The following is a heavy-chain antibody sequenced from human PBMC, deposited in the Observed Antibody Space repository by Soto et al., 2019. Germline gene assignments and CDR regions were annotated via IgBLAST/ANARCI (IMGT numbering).Heavy chain of an antibody. J-gene: IGHJ6*02. D-gene: IGHD3-9*01. CDR2: IWYDGSNK. Sequence: GGSLRLSCAASGFTFSSYGMHWVRQAPGKGLEWVAVIWYDGSNKYYADSVKGRFTISRDNSKNTLYLQMNSLRAEDTAVYYCARDHYDILTCYPYYYYYYGMDGWGQGTTVTVSS. V-gene: IGHV3-33*01. CDR1: GFTFSSYG. CDR3: ARDHYDILTCYPYYYYYYGMDG.